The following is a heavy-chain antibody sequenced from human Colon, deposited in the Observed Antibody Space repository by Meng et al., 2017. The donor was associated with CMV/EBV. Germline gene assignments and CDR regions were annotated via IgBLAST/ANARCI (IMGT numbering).Heavy chain of an antibody. CDR3: ARGGERGHQTLDP. V-gene: IGHV1-2*06. J-gene: IGHJ5*02. Sequence: CKASGDTFTDYYIHWVRQAPGQGVEWMGRVNLYSGGTDYAQNFQGRVTMTWDASISTAYMVLTWLTSDDTAIYYCARGGERGHQTLDPWGQGALVTVSS. CDR1: GDTFTDYY. CDR2: VNLYSGGT. D-gene: IGHD1-1*01.